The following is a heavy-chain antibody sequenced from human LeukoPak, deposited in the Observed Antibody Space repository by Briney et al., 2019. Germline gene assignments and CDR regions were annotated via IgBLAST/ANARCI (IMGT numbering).Heavy chain of an antibody. CDR2: FDPEDGET. CDR1: GYTXNELS. CDR3: TTDLDY. Sequence: GASVKVSCKASGYTXNELSIHWVRQAPGKGLEWMGGFDPEDGETIYAQKFRGRLTMTEDTSTDTAYMELSSLRSDDTAVYYCTTDLDYWGQGSLVTVSS. V-gene: IGHV1-24*01. J-gene: IGHJ4*02.